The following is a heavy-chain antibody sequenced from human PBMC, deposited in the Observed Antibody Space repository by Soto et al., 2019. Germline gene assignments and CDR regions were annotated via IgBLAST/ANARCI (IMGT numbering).Heavy chain of an antibody. V-gene: IGHV3-21*01. D-gene: IGHD2-21*02. CDR1: GFTFSSYS. J-gene: IGHJ4*02. Sequence: EVQLVESGGGLVKPGGSLRLSCAASGFTFSSYSMNWVRQAPGKGLEWVSSISSSSSYIYYADSVTGRFTISRDNAQNSLYLQMNSLRAEDTAVYYCARDAHCGGDCYSGYWGQGTLVTVSS. CDR3: ARDAHCGGDCYSGY. CDR2: ISSSSSYI.